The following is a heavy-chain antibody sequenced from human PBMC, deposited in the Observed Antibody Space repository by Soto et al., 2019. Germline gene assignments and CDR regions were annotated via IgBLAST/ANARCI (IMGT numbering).Heavy chain of an antibody. Sequence: GGSLRLSCAASGFTFSSYAMSWVRQAPGKGLEWVSAISGSGGSTYYADSVKGRFTISRDNSKNTLYLQMNSLRAEDTAVYYCAKDCPVIEGYYYHYMDVWGKGTTVTVSS. D-gene: IGHD3-16*02. CDR1: GFTFSSYA. J-gene: IGHJ6*03. CDR2: ISGSGGST. CDR3: AKDCPVIEGYYYHYMDV. V-gene: IGHV3-23*01.